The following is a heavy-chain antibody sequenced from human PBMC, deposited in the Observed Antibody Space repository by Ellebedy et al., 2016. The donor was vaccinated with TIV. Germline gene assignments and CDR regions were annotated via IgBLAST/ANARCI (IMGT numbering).Heavy chain of an antibody. CDR3: VKDGTYDYGDY. CDR2: FYNDGTST. Sequence: PGGSLRLSCAASGFTFSNYWMHWVRQAPGKGLVWVARFYNDGTSTSYADSVQGRFTIARDNAKNTLYLAINSLRLDDTAVYYCVKDGTYDYGDYWGQGALVTVSS. CDR1: GFTFSNYW. V-gene: IGHV3-74*01. D-gene: IGHD3-16*01. J-gene: IGHJ4*02.